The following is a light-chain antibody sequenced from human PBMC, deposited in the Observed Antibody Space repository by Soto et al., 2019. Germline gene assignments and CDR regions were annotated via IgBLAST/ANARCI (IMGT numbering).Light chain of an antibody. CDR2: GAS. CDR3: QQYNNWPQT. Sequence: EIVMTQSPATLSVSPGERATLSCRASQSVSSNLAWYQQKPGQAPRLLIYGASTRATGIPARFSGSGSGTEFTLTISSLQPEDFAVYYWQQYNNWPQTFGQGTKVKIK. CDR1: QSVSSN. J-gene: IGKJ1*01. V-gene: IGKV3-15*01.